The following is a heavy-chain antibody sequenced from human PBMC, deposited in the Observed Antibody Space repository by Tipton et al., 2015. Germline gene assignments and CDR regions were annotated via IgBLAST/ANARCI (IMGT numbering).Heavy chain of an antibody. CDR3: ARARGRHGGLLDS. J-gene: IGHJ4*02. CDR1: GGSVSSGSYY. CDR2: ISFSDTT. Sequence: TLSLTCTVSGGSVSSGSYYWSWIRQPPGKGLEWIGYISFSDTTHYNPSLKSRITISLNTSKTQSSLKMSSVTASDTAVYYCARARGRHGGLLDSWGQGTLVTVSS. D-gene: IGHD4-23*01. V-gene: IGHV4-61*01.